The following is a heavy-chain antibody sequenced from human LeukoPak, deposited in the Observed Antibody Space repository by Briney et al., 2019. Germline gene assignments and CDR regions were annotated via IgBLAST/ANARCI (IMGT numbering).Heavy chain of an antibody. D-gene: IGHD2-2*01. Sequence: SETLSLTCTVSGYSISSGYYWGWIRQPPGKGLERIGSIYHSGSTYYNPSLKSRVTISVYTSKNQFSLKLSSVTAADTAVYYCARSYCSSTSCYRYYFDYWGQGTLVTVSS. J-gene: IGHJ4*02. CDR1: GYSISSGYY. CDR3: ARSYCSSTSCYRYYFDY. CDR2: IYHSGST. V-gene: IGHV4-38-2*02.